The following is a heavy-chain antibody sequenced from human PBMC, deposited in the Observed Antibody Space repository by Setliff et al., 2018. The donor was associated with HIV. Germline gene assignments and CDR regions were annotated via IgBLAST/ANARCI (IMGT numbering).Heavy chain of an antibody. J-gene: IGHJ4*02. Sequence: ASVKVSCKVSGFTLREVSMHWVRQAPGKGPEWMGYFDPEDGETVYAQKFQGRATMTEDTSTDTAYMELSGLRSEDTAVYYCAIDMVGGWLRPMPDFWGQGALVTVS. CDR1: GFTLREVS. D-gene: IGHD2-2*01. CDR2: FDPEDGET. CDR3: AIDMVGGWLRPMPDF. V-gene: IGHV1-24*01.